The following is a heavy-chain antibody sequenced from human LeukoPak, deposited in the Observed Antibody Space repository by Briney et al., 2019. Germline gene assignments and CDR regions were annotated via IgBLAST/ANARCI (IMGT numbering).Heavy chain of an antibody. J-gene: IGHJ6*02. CDR2: IYSGGST. CDR3: ARDQVVPAANYYYYYYGMDV. D-gene: IGHD2-2*01. CDR1: GFTVSSNY. V-gene: IGHV3-53*01. Sequence: PGGSLRLSCAASGFTVSSNYMSWVRQAPGKGLEWVSVIYSGGSTYYADSVKGRFTISRDNSKNTLYLQMNSLRAEDTAVYYCARDQVVPAANYYYYYYGMDVWGQGTTVTVPS.